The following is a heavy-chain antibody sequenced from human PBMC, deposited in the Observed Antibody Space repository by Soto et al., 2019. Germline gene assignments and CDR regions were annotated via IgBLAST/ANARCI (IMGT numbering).Heavy chain of an antibody. D-gene: IGHD2-15*01. Sequence: ASVKVSCKASGYTFTSYYMHWVRQAPGQGLEWMGIINPSGGSTSYAQKFQGRVTMTRDTSTSTVYMELSSLRSEDTAVYYCARDRENIVVVVAATPFRGHYTDPWGQGTLVTVSS. J-gene: IGHJ5*02. V-gene: IGHV1-46*01. CDR1: GYTFTSYY. CDR2: INPSGGST. CDR3: ARDRENIVVVVAATPFRGHYTDP.